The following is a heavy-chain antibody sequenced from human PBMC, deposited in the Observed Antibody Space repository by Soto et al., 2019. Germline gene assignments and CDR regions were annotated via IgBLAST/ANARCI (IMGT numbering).Heavy chain of an antibody. CDR1: GFTFSSYS. D-gene: IGHD2-2*02. CDR3: ARDLGYCSSTSCYTDYYYYGMDV. V-gene: IGHV3-21*01. CDR2: ISSSSSYI. Sequence: LRLSCAASGFTFSSYSMNWVRQAPGKGLEWVSSISSSSSYIYYADSVKGRFTISRDNAKNSLYLQMNSLRAEDTAVYYCARDLGYCSSTSCYTDYYYYGMDVWGQGTTVTVSS. J-gene: IGHJ6*02.